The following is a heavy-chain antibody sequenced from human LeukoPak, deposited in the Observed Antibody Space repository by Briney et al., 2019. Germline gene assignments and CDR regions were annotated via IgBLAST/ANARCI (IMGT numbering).Heavy chain of an antibody. J-gene: IGHJ4*02. Sequence: ASVKVSCKTSGYTFTAYYMHWVRQAPGQGLEWMGWINPINPNSDDIHYAQKFRGRVTMTRDTSISTAYVELSSLRADDTAVYYCARGGCSSSLYDYWGQGTLVTVSS. CDR3: ARGGCSSSLYDY. CDR1: GYTFTAYY. V-gene: IGHV1-2*02. CDR2: INPINPNSDDI. D-gene: IGHD6-13*01.